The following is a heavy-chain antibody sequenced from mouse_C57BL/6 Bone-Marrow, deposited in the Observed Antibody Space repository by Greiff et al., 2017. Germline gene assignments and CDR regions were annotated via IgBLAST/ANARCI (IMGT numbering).Heavy chain of an antibody. J-gene: IGHJ4*01. CDR1: GYSFTSYY. D-gene: IGHD1-2*01. CDR2: IYPGSGNT. V-gene: IGHV1-66*01. CDR3: SSSLLQQFYAMDY. Sequence: QVQLKQSGPELVKPGASVKISCKASGYSFTSYYIHWVKQRPGQGLEWIGWIYPGSGNTKYNEKFKGKATLTADTSSSTAYMQLSSLTSEDSAVSYCSSSLLQQFYAMDYWGQGTSVTVSS.